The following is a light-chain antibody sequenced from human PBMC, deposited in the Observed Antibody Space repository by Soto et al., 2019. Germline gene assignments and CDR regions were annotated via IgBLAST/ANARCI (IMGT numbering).Light chain of an antibody. V-gene: IGLV2-8*01. CDR2: EVN. J-gene: IGLJ1*01. CDR1: SSDVGGYNY. CDR3: SSYAGSNSPYV. Sequence: SALTQPPSASGSPGQSVTISCTGTSSDVGGYNYVSWYQQHPGKAPKLMIYEVNKRPSGVPDRFSGSKSGNTASLTVSGLQAEDEADYYCSSYAGSNSPYVFGTGTKLTVL.